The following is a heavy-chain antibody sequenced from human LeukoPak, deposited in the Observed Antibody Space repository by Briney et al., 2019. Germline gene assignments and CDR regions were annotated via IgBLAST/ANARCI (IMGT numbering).Heavy chain of an antibody. Sequence: GGSLRRSCAASGFTFSGYGMHWVRQAPGKGLEWVAVIWYDGSNDDYADSVKGRFTISRDNSKNTLYLQMNSLRAEDTAMYYCARSIPRYDGSAYYPDYWGQGTLVTVSS. CDR2: IWYDGSND. D-gene: IGHD3-22*01. V-gene: IGHV3-33*01. J-gene: IGHJ4*02. CDR3: ARSIPRYDGSAYYPDY. CDR1: GFTFSGYG.